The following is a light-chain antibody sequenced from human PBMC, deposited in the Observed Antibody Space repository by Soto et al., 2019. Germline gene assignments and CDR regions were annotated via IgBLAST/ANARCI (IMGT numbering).Light chain of an antibody. CDR1: SSDVGGYNY. Sequence: QAVLTQPASVSGSPGQSITISCTGTSSDVGGYNYVSWYQQHPGKAPKLTIYEVSNRPSGVSNRFSGSKSGNTASLTHSGLQAEDEADHYCSSYTSSSTPHVVYGGRTKVTVL. CDR3: SSYTSSSTPHVV. CDR2: EVS. J-gene: IGLJ2*01. V-gene: IGLV2-14*01.